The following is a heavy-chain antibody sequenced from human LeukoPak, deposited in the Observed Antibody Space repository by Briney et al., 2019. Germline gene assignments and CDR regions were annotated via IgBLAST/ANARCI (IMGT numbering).Heavy chain of an antibody. J-gene: IGHJ3*02. V-gene: IGHV5-51*01. D-gene: IGHD3-10*01. CDR2: IYPGDSDT. Sequence: GESLKISCKGSGYSFTSNWIGWVRQMPGKGLEWMGIIYPGDSDTRYSPSFQGQVTMSADKSISTAYVQWSSLKASDTAMYYCARRDGSGSYFSDAFDIWGQGTMVIVSS. CDR3: ARRDGSGSYFSDAFDI. CDR1: GYSFTSNW.